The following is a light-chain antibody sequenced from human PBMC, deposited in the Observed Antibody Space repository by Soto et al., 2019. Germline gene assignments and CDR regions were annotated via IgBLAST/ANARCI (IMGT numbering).Light chain of an antibody. CDR2: EVT. CDR3: SSYAGSNNFV. V-gene: IGLV2-8*01. Sequence: LTQPPSASGFPGQSVTISCTGTSSDVGYYDYVSWYQQHPGKAPKLVIYEVTKRPSGVPDRVSASKSGNTASLTVSGLRAEDEADYYCSSYAGSNNFVFGSGTKVTVL. J-gene: IGLJ1*01. CDR1: SSDVGYYDY.